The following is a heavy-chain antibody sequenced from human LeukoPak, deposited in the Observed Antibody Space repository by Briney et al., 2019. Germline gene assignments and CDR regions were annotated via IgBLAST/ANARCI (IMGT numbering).Heavy chain of an antibody. CDR2: INPNSGGT. V-gene: IGHV1-2*02. J-gene: IGHJ4*02. D-gene: IGHD3-22*01. Sequence: ASVKVSCKASGYTFTGYYMHWVRQAPGQGLEWMGWINPNSGGTNYAQKFQGRVTMTRDTSISTAYMELSRLRSDDTAVYYWARWIRYYYDSSGWEYYFDYWGQGTLVTVSS. CDR3: ARWIRYYYDSSGWEYYFDY. CDR1: GYTFTGYY.